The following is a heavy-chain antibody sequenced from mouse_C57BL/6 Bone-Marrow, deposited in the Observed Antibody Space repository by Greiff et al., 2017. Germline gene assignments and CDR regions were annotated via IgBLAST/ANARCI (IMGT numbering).Heavy chain of an antibody. CDR2: IDPENGDT. J-gene: IGHJ2*01. CDR3: TTSIYYGNPYYFDY. Sequence: VQLKQSGAELVRPGASVKLSCTASGFNIKDDYMHWVKQRPEQGLEWIGWIDPENGDTEYASKFQGKATITADTSSNTAYLQLSSLTSEDPAVYYCTTSIYYGNPYYFDYWGQGTTLTVSS. D-gene: IGHD2-1*01. V-gene: IGHV14-4*01. CDR1: GFNIKDDY.